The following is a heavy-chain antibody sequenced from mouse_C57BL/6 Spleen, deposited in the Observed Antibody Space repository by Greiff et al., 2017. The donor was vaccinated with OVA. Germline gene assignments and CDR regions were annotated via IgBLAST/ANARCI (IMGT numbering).Heavy chain of an antibody. Sequence: VQLVESGAELVRPGASVKLSCKASGYTFTDYYINWVKQRPGQGLEWIARIYPGSGNTYYNEKFKGKATLTAEKSSSTAYMQLSSLTSEDSAGYFCASYYCDAMDYWGQGTSVTVSS. CDR2: IYPGSGNT. D-gene: IGHD1-1*01. CDR3: ASYYCDAMDY. J-gene: IGHJ4*01. CDR1: GYTFTDYY. V-gene: IGHV1-76*01.